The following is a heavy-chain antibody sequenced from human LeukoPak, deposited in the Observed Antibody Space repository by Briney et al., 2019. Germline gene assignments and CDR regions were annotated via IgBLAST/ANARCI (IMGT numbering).Heavy chain of an antibody. V-gene: IGHV3-48*04. Sequence: PGGSLRLSCAASGFTFNIYEMNWVRQAPGKGLEWISHINTDSSSIHYADSMKGRFTISRDNAKNSLYLQMNSLRAEDTAVYYCARDTRGYDFWSGYSHRYYYYMDVWGKGTTVTVSS. CDR2: INTDSSSI. J-gene: IGHJ6*03. CDR1: GFTFNIYE. D-gene: IGHD3-3*01. CDR3: ARDTRGYDFWSGYSHRYYYYMDV.